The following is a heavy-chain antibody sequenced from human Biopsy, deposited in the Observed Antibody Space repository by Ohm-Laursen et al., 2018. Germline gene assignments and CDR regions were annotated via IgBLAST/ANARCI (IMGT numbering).Heavy chain of an antibody. J-gene: IGHJ6*02. CDR2: IVPIVGVT. CDR3: ARGGSGSGYYGMDV. D-gene: IGHD3-10*01. CDR1: GYTFSGYY. V-gene: IGHV1-69*04. Sequence: SVKVSCKASGYTFSGYYMHWVRQAPGQGLVYLGRIVPIVGVTNYAQIFQGRVTLTADKSTFMVYMELSRLRSDDTAIYYCARGGSGSGYYGMDVWGQGATVSVSS.